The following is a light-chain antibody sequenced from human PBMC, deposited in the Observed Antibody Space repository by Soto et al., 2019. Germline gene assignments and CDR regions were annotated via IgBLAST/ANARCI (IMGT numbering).Light chain of an antibody. CDR3: QQYNDWWT. V-gene: IGKV3-15*01. CDR1: QSISIK. CDR2: DTS. Sequence: ETVLTQSPAILSLSPGERATLSCRACQSISIKLAWYQQKPGQAPRLLIYDTSSRATGVPARFSGSGFGTEFTLTINSLQSEDFAVYYCQQYNDWWTFGQGTKVDTK. J-gene: IGKJ1*01.